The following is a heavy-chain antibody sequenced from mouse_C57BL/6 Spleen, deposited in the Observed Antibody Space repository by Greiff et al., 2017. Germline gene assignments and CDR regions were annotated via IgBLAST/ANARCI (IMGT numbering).Heavy chain of an antibody. CDR2: LDPSGSYT. CDR3: ARWDYDDGDAMDY. Sequence: VQLQQPGAELVRPGTSVKLSCKASGYTFTSYWMHWVKQRPGQGLEWIGVLDPSGSYTNYNQKFKGKATLTVDTSSSTAYMQLSSLTSEDSAVYYCARWDYDDGDAMDYWGQGTSGTVSS. V-gene: IGHV1-59*01. D-gene: IGHD2-4*01. J-gene: IGHJ4*01. CDR1: GYTFTSYW.